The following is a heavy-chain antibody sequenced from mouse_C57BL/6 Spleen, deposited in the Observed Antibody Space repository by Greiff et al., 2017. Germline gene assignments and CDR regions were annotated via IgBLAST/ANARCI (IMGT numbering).Heavy chain of an antibody. D-gene: IGHD2-4*01. Sequence: VQLQQSGAELARHGASVKMSCKASGYTFTSYTMHWVKQRPGQGLEWIGYINPSSGYTKYNQKFKDKATLTADKSSSTAYMQLSSLTSEDSAVYYCARRATSDYDEYYFDYWGQGTTHTVSS. CDR2: INPSSGYT. CDR3: ARRATSDYDEYYFDY. V-gene: IGHV1-4*01. J-gene: IGHJ2*01. CDR1: GYTFTSYT.